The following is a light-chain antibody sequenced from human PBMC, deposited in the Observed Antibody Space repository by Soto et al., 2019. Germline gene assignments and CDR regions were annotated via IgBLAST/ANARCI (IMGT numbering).Light chain of an antibody. CDR2: ENN. CDR3: GTWDASLRGVV. J-gene: IGLJ2*01. Sequence: QSALTQPPSVSAAPGQKVTISCSGTSSNIGNNYVSWYQQFPRAAPKLLIYENNKRPSGIPDRFSGSKSGTSATLGITGLQTGDEADYYCGTWDASLRGVVFGGGTKLTVL. V-gene: IGLV1-51*02. CDR1: SSNIGNNY.